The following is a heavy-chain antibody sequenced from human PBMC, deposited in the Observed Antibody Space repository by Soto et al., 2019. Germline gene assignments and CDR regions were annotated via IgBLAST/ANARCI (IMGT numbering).Heavy chain of an antibody. CDR2: ISYDGSNK. J-gene: IGHJ4*02. CDR3: AKHGTVYDFWSGYYNY. D-gene: IGHD3-3*01. CDR1: GFTFSSYG. V-gene: IGHV3-30*18. Sequence: GGSLRLSCAASGFTFSSYGMHWVRQAPGKGLEWVAVISYDGSNKYYADYVKGRFTISRDNSKNTLYLQMNSLRAEDTAVYYCAKHGTVYDFWSGYYNYWGQGTLVTVSS.